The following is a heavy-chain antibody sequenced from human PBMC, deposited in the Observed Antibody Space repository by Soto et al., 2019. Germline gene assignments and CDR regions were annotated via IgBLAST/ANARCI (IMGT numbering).Heavy chain of an antibody. V-gene: IGHV4-59*08. CDR1: GGSISSYY. J-gene: IGHJ4*02. CDR3: ARRGYYDSSGYYYYFDY. CDR2: IYYSGST. Sequence: SETLSLTCTVSGGSISSYYWSWIRQPPGKGLEWIGYIYYSGSTNYNPSLKSRVTISVDTSKNQFSLKLTSVTAADTAVYYCARRGYYDSSGYYYYFDYWGQGTLVTVSS. D-gene: IGHD3-22*01.